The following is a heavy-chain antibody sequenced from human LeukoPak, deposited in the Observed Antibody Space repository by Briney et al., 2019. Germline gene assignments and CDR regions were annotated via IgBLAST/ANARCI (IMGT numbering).Heavy chain of an antibody. CDR1: GGSISSYY. CDR3: ARGVYDSSGYYYHSDY. J-gene: IGHJ4*02. D-gene: IGHD3-22*01. CDR2: IYYSGST. Sequence: SETLSLTCTVSGGSISSYYWSWIRQPPGKGLEWIGYIYYSGSTNYNPSLKSRVTISVDTSKNQFSLKLSSVTAADTAVYYCARGVYDSSGYYYHSDYWGQGTLVTVSS. V-gene: IGHV4-59*08.